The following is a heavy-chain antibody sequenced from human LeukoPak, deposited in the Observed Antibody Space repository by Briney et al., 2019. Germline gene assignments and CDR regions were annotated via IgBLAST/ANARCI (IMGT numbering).Heavy chain of an antibody. Sequence: SETLSLTCTVSGGSISSGGYYWSWIRQHPGKGLEWIVYIYYSGRIYYNPSLKSRVTISVDTSKNQFSLKLSSVTAADTAVYYCAREARKLLWFGELLSGYFDYWGQGTLVTVSS. CDR3: AREARKLLWFGELLSGYFDY. D-gene: IGHD3-10*01. J-gene: IGHJ4*02. CDR2: IYYSGRI. CDR1: GGSISSGGYY. V-gene: IGHV4-31*03.